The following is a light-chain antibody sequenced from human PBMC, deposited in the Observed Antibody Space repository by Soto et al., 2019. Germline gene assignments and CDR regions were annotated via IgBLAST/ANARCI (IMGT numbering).Light chain of an antibody. V-gene: IGLV2-14*01. CDR3: FSHRGGDSHV. Sequence: QSVLTQPASVSGSPGQSITIFCTGTSXDVGGYNYVSWYQQYPGKAPKLMIYGVTIRPSGVSNRFSGSKTGNTASLIISGLQAEDEAYYYCFSHRGGDSHVFGTGTKVT. J-gene: IGLJ1*01. CDR1: SXDVGGYNY. CDR2: GVT.